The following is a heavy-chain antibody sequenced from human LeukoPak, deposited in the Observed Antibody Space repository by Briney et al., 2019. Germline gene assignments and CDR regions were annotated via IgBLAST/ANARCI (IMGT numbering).Heavy chain of an antibody. J-gene: IGHJ4*02. Sequence: ASVKVSCKASGGTFSSYAISWVRQAPGQGLEWMGRIIPILGIANYAQKFQGRVTITADKSTSTAYMELSSLRSEDTAVYYCARDAGYNWNDIDYFDYWGQGTLVTVSS. V-gene: IGHV1-69*04. D-gene: IGHD1-20*01. CDR2: IIPILGIA. CDR1: GGTFSSYA. CDR3: ARDAGYNWNDIDYFDY.